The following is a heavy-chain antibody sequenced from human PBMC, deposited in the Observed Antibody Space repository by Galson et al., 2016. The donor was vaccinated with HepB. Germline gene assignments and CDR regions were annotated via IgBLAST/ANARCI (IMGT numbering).Heavy chain of an antibody. CDR2: IIPMFRTA. D-gene: IGHD2-8*01. J-gene: IGHJ6*02. CDR3: AGDAVEVSSASLSAGGMDV. CDR1: GGTFRTYS. Sequence: SVKVSCKASGGTFRTYSISWVRQAPGQGLEWMGAIIPMFRTANYAQNFQGRVTISADESTATAYMEIHNLRADDTAIYYCAGDAVEVSSASLSAGGMDVCGQGTKVVVSS. V-gene: IGHV1-69*13.